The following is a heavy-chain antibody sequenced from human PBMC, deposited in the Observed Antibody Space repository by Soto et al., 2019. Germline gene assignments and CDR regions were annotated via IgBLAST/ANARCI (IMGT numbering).Heavy chain of an antibody. D-gene: IGHD4-17*01. CDR3: AKDMGTTNYYYGMDV. Sequence: GGSLRLSCAASGFTFSSYGMHWVRQAPGKGLEWVAVISYDGSNKYYADSVKGRFTISRDNSKNTLYLQMNSLRAEDTAVYYCAKDMGTTNYYYGMDVWAQGTTVTVSS. V-gene: IGHV3-30*18. CDR1: GFTFSSYG. J-gene: IGHJ6*02. CDR2: ISYDGSNK.